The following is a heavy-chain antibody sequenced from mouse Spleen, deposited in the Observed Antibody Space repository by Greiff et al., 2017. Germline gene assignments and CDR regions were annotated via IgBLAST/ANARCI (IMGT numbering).Heavy chain of an antibody. V-gene: IGHV3-2*02. CDR2: ISYSGST. CDR3: ARGGNFHYFDY. J-gene: IGHJ2*01. Sequence: VQLKESGPGLVKPSQSLSLTCTVTGYSITSDYAWNWIRQFPGNKLEWMGYISYSGSTSYNPSLKSRISITRDTSKNQFFLQLNSVTTEDTATYDCARGGNFHYFDYWGQGTTLTVSS. CDR1: GYSITSDYA. D-gene: IGHD2-1*01.